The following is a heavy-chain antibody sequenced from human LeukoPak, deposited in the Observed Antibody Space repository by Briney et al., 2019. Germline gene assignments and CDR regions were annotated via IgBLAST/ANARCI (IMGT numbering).Heavy chain of an antibody. CDR2: ISYDGSNK. J-gene: IGHJ4*02. CDR3: AKDLRDGDYYFDY. V-gene: IGHV3-30*18. CDR1: GFTFSSYG. Sequence: GGSLRLSCAASGFTFSSYGMHWVRQAPGKGLEWVAVISYDGSNKYYADSVKGRFTISRDNSKNTLYLQMNSLRAEDTAVYYCAKDLRDGDYYFDYWGQGTLVTVSS. D-gene: IGHD4-17*01.